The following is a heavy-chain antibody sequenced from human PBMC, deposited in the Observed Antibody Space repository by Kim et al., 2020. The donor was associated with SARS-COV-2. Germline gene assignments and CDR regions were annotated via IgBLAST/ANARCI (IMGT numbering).Heavy chain of an antibody. V-gene: IGHV6-1*01. D-gene: IGHD3-3*01. CDR2: YN. Sequence: YNDNAVSVKSRNTIHPDTSKNQFALQLNAVTPEDTAVYYCARGKSGSFDYWGQGTLVTVSS. J-gene: IGHJ4*02. CDR3: ARGKSGSFDY.